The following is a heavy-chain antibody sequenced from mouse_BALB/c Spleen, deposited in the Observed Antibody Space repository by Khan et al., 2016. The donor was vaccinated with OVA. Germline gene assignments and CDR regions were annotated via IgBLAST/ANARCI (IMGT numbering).Heavy chain of an antibody. D-gene: IGHD1-1*01. Sequence: EVELVESGGDLVKPGGSLKLSCAASGFTFSTYGMSWVRQAPDKRLEWVATVSTGGSYTDYPDSVKGRFTISRDNAKKTLYLQMSGLRSEDTAMFYGTRLAYYYDSEGFAYWGQGTLVTVSA. J-gene: IGHJ3*01. CDR2: VSTGGSYT. V-gene: IGHV5-6*01. CDR3: TRLAYYYDSEGFAY. CDR1: GFTFSTYG.